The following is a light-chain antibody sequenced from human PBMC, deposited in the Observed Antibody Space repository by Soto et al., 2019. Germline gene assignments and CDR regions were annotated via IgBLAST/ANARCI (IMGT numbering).Light chain of an antibody. CDR1: SSNIGAGYD. J-gene: IGLJ2*01. Sequence: QSALTQPPSVSGAPGQRVTISCTGSSSNIGAGYDVHWYRHLPGTAPKLLIYANSNRPSGVPDRFSGSKSGTSASLAITGLQAEDEADYYCQSYDSSLSGVVFGGGTKLTVL. CDR3: QSYDSSLSGVV. CDR2: ANS. V-gene: IGLV1-40*01.